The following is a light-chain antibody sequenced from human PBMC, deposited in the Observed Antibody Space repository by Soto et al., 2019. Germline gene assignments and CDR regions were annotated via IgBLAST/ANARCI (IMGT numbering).Light chain of an antibody. CDR3: QSYDSSLSGVV. Sequence: QSVLTQPPSVSGAPGQRVTISCTGGSSNIGAGYNVHWYQQLPGTAPKLLIYVNSNRPSGVPDRFSGSKSGTSASLAITGLQAEDEADYYCQSYDSSLSGVVFGGGTKLTVL. V-gene: IGLV1-40*01. J-gene: IGLJ2*01. CDR2: VNS. CDR1: SSNIGAGYN.